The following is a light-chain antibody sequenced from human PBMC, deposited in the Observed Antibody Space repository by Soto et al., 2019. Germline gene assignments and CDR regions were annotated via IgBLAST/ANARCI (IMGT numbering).Light chain of an antibody. J-gene: IGKJ1*01. CDR3: QHCTDYPWT. CDR2: KTS. CDR1: QSITIW. V-gene: IGKV1-5*03. Sequence: DIPMTQSPSTLSASVGDRVTITCRASQSITIWLAWYQQKPGKAPNLLIYKTSSLESGVPSRFSGSGSGTEFTLTISSLQPDDFATYYCQHCTDYPWTFGQGTKVEVK.